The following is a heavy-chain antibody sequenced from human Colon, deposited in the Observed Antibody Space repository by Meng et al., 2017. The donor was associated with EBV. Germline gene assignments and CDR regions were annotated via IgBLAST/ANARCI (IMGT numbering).Heavy chain of an antibody. CDR2: INHSGST. J-gene: IGHJ4*02. D-gene: IGHD4-17*01. Sequence: QVKIQQWGAGLLKPSETLSLTCAVSGGSFSGYYWSWIRQAPGKGLEWIGEINHSGSTKFNPSLESRVSISVDTSENQVSLKLTSVTAADTAVYYCARRTTVNLRSFDSWGQGTLVTASS. V-gene: IGHV4-34*01. CDR3: ARRTTVNLRSFDS. CDR1: GGSFSGYY.